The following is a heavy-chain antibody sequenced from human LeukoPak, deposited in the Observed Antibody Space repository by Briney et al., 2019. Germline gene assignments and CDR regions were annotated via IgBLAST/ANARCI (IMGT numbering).Heavy chain of an antibody. D-gene: IGHD6-13*01. V-gene: IGHV3-11*04. CDR3: ARGVGSRWYQGGVGLDI. Sequence: GGSLRLSCAASGFSFSDYYMSWIRQAPGKGLEWISYISSSSGTIYYADSVKGRFTISRDNAKNSLFLQMNSLRADDTAVYYCARGVGSRWYQGGVGLDIWGQGTMVTVSS. CDR1: GFSFSDYY. CDR2: ISSSSGTI. J-gene: IGHJ3*02.